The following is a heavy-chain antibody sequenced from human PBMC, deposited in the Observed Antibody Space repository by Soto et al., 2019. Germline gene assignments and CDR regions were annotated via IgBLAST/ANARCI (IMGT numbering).Heavy chain of an antibody. V-gene: IGHV3-23*01. CDR1: GFTFNSYA. CDR3: AKDRHYYDSSGYDY. J-gene: IGHJ4*02. D-gene: IGHD3-22*01. Sequence: GGSLRLSCAASGFTFNSYAMSWVRQAPGKGLEWVSTIIGSGGSTYYADSVKGRFSVSRDNSKNTLYLQMNSLRAEDTAVYYCAKDRHYYDSSGYDYWGQGTLVTVSS. CDR2: IIGSGGST.